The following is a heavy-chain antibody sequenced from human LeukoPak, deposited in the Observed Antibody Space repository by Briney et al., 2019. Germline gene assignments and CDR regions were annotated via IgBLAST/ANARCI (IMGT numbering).Heavy chain of an antibody. CDR1: GFTLSSYV. V-gene: IGHV3-48*03. CDR3: AELGITMIGGV. D-gene: IGHD3-10*02. CDR2: ISSSGSTI. Sequence: PGGSLRLSCSASGFTLSSYVMNWVRQAPGKRLEGVSYISSSGSTISYADSVKGRFTLSRDNAKNSLYMQMNSLRAEDTAVYYCAELGITMIGGVWGKGTTVTISS. J-gene: IGHJ6*04.